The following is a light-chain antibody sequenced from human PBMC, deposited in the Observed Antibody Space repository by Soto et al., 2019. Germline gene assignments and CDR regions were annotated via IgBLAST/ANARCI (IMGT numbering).Light chain of an antibody. CDR2: GES. J-gene: IGKJ3*01. Sequence: EIIVTHCASTLSVSPALVAAAFSTSVQSGNLNLAWYQQNPRQPPRLLLYGESPRATGIPVRFRGSGSGTEFTLTISSLQSEDSAVYYCHQYNSWPRGTFGPGTKADIK. CDR3: HQYNSWPRGT. V-gene: IGKV3D-15*01. CDR1: QSGNLN.